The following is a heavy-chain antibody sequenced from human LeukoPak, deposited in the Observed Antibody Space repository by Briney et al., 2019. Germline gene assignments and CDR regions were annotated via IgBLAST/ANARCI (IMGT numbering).Heavy chain of an antibody. V-gene: IGHV3-23*01. CDR1: GFTFSSNA. CDR2: ISGAGGST. J-gene: IGHJ6*03. D-gene: IGHD3-3*01. CDR3: ARVFTIFGVVITYYMDV. Sequence: QPGGSLRLSCAASGFTFSSNAMAWVRQAPGKGLEWVSAISGAGGSTYFADSVKGRFTISRDTSKSTLYLQMNSLRADDTAVYYCARVFTIFGVVITYYMDVWGKGTTVTVSS.